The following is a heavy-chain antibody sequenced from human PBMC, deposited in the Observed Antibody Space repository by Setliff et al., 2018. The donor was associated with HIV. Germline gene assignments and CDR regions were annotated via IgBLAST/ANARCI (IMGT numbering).Heavy chain of an antibody. Sequence: SETLSLTCSVFGGSLSSYYWSWIRQPPGKGLEWIGYIHHSGTTSYNPSLKSRVTMSVDTANKEFSLRLSFVTAADTAVYYCARTESGFCSSGSCLRYMNVWGKGTTVTVSS. CDR3: ARTESGFCSSGSCLRYMNV. CDR1: GGSLSSYY. CDR2: IHHSGTT. V-gene: IGHV4-59*01. D-gene: IGHD2-15*01. J-gene: IGHJ6*03.